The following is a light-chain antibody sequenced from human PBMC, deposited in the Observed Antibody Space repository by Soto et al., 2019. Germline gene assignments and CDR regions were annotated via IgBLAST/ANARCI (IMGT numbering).Light chain of an antibody. V-gene: IGKV3-15*01. CDR2: GAS. Sequence: EIAMTQSPATLSVSPGEKATLSCRASQSVSNNLAWFQQKPGQVPRLLIYGASNRATGVSARFSDSGSGTEFTLTISSLQSEDFAVYYCQQYHYWWTFGQGTKVDI. CDR1: QSVSNN. J-gene: IGKJ1*01. CDR3: QQYHYWWT.